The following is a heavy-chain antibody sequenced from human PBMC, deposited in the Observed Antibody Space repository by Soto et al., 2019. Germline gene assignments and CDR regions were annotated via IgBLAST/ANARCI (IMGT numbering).Heavy chain of an antibody. CDR3: ATSHCSSTSCFNWFDP. J-gene: IGHJ5*02. CDR2: IYPDDSDT. D-gene: IGHD2-2*01. Sequence: GESLKISCKGSGYSFISYWIGWVRQRPGKGLEWMGVIYPDDSDTRYSPSFQGQVTISADKSISTAYLQWSSLKASDTAMYYCATSHCSSTSCFNWFDPWGQGTLVTVSS. V-gene: IGHV5-51*01. CDR1: GYSFISYW.